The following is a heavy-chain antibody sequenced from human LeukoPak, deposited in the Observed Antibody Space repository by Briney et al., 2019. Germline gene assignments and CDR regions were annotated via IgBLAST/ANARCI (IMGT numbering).Heavy chain of an antibody. CDR2: FDPEDGET. CDR1: GYTLTELS. Sequence: GASLKVSCKVSGYTLTELSMHWVRQAPGKGLEWMGGFDPEDGETIYAQKFQGRVTMTEDTSTDTAYMELSSLRSEDTAVYYCATTSIAVADFDYWGQGTLVTVSS. V-gene: IGHV1-24*01. D-gene: IGHD6-19*01. J-gene: IGHJ4*02. CDR3: ATTSIAVADFDY.